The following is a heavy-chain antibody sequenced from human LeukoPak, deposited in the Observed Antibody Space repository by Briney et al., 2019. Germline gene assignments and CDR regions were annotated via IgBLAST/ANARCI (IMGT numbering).Heavy chain of an antibody. CDR2: VSHSGTA. V-gene: IGHV4-34*01. CDR1: GGSFSAFY. J-gene: IGHJ4*02. Sequence: SETLSLNCTVHGGSFSAFYWSWIRQSPGKGLEWVGEVSHSGTANYNPSLKSRVTLLVDTSKRQFSLKLSSVTAADTGVYYCARGAYCSTINCYGFDYWGQGTQVTAST. D-gene: IGHD2-2*01. CDR3: ARGAYCSTINCYGFDY.